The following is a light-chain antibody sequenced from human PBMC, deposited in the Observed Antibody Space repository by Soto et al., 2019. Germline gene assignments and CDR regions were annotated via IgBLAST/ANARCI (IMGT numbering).Light chain of an antibody. CDR1: SSDVGGYNY. Sequence: QSALTQPASVSGSPGQSITISCTGTSSDVGGYNYVSWYQQHPGKAPKLMIYEVSNRPSGVSNRFSGSKSGTTASLPTSGLQAEDEADYSCSSYTSSSTPYVFGTGTKVTVL. V-gene: IGLV2-14*01. J-gene: IGLJ1*01. CDR2: EVS. CDR3: SSYTSSSTPYV.